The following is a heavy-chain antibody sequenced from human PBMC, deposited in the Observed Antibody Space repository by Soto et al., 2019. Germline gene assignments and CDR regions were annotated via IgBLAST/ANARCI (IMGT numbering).Heavy chain of an antibody. CDR3: AREIGDTAMENYYYGMDV. CDR1: GYTFTGYY. Sequence: ASVKFSCKSSGYTFTGYYMHWVRQAPGQGLEWMGWINPNSGGTNYAQKFQGWVTMTRDTSISTAYMELSRLRSDDTAVYYCAREIGDTAMENYYYGMDVWGQGTTVTVSS. V-gene: IGHV1-2*04. J-gene: IGHJ6*02. D-gene: IGHD5-18*01. CDR2: INPNSGGT.